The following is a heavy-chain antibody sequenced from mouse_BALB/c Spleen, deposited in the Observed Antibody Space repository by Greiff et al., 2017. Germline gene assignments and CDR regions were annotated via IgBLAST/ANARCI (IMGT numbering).Heavy chain of an antibody. V-gene: IGHV1-9*01. Sequence: QVQLQQPGAELVRPGASVKLSCKASGYSFTSYWIEWVKQRPGHGLEWIGEILPGSGSTNYNEKFKGKATFTADTSSNTAYMQLSSLTSEDSAVYYCARTGTGADYWGQGTTLTVSS. CDR3: ARTGTGADY. D-gene: IGHD3-3*01. J-gene: IGHJ2*01. CDR1: GYSFTSYW. CDR2: ILPGSGST.